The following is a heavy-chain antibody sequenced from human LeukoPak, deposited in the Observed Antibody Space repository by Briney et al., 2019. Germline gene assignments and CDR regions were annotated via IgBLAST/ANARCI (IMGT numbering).Heavy chain of an antibody. D-gene: IGHD6-19*01. Sequence: GGSLRLSCAASGFTFNRNAISWVRQAPGKGLEWVSTIGGSGDKTFYADSVKGRFTISRDNSKNMVHLQMNSLTGEDTALYYCVRPGDVSSGWGDHDFWGQGALVTVSS. V-gene: IGHV3-23*01. CDR2: IGGSGDKT. CDR1: GFTFNRNA. J-gene: IGHJ4*02. CDR3: VRPGDVSSGWGDHDF.